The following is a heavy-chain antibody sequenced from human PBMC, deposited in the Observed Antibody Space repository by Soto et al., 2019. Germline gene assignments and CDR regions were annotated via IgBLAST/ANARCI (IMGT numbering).Heavy chain of an antibody. CDR1: GDSVSSNSAA. D-gene: IGHD1-26*01. V-gene: IGHV6-1*01. CDR2: TYYRSKWYY. Sequence: SQTLSLTFDISGDSVSSNSAAWNLIRQSPSRGLEWLGRTYYRSKWYYEYALSVRGRTTINPDTSKNQYSLQLNSVTPEDTAVYFCARGEQYSGRIFDDWGQGTLVTVSS. CDR3: ARGEQYSGRIFDD. J-gene: IGHJ4*01.